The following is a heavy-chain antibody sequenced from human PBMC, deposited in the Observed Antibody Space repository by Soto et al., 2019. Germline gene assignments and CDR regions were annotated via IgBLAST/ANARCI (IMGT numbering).Heavy chain of an antibody. CDR1: GGSISSYY. Sequence: SETLSLTCTVSGGSISSYYWSWIRQPPGKGLEWIGYIYYSGSTNYNPSLKSRVTISVDTSKNQFSLKLSSVTAADTAVYYCARVSGIRYYYGMDVWGQGTTVTVSS. D-gene: IGHD3-10*01. CDR3: ARVSGIRYYYGMDV. CDR2: IYYSGST. J-gene: IGHJ6*02. V-gene: IGHV4-59*01.